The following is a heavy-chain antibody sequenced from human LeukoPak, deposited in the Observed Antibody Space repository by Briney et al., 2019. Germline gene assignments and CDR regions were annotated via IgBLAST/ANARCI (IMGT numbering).Heavy chain of an antibody. J-gene: IGHJ4*02. D-gene: IGHD5-12*01. Sequence: PGGSLTHSCAASGFTFSSYEMNWVRQAPGKGLEWVSYISSSDSSTYYADSVKGRCTISRDNAKNSLSLQMNSLRVEDTAVYYCARDKYSGFVFDCWGQGTLVTVSS. CDR1: GFTFSSYE. CDR3: ARDKYSGFVFDC. V-gene: IGHV3-48*03. CDR2: ISSSDSST.